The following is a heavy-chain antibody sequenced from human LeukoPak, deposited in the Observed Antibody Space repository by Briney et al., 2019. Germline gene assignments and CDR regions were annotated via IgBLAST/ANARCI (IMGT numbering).Heavy chain of an antibody. CDR3: ARDFTSGGYDF. V-gene: IGHV3-30*03. CDR2: ISYDGSNK. CDR1: GFTFSSYG. J-gene: IGHJ4*02. D-gene: IGHD2-15*01. Sequence: GGSLRLSCAASGFTFSSYGMHWVRQAPGKGLEWVAVISYDGSNKYYADSVKGRFTISRDNSKNSLFLQMNSLRAEDTAMYYCARDFTSGGYDFWGQGTLVTVSS.